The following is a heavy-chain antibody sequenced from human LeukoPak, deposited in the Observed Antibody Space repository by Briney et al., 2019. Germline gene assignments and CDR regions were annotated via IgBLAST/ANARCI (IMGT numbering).Heavy chain of an antibody. J-gene: IGHJ4*02. CDR1: GGSFSGYY. CDR3: ARGYLDCSSTSCQYYFDY. V-gene: IGHV4-34*01. CDR2: INHSGST. Sequence: SETLSLTCAVYGGSFSGYYWSWIRQPPGKGLEWIGEINHSGSTNYNPSLKSRVTISVDTSKNQFSLKLSSVTAADMVVYYCARGYLDCSSTSCQYYFDYWGQGTLVTVSS. D-gene: IGHD2-2*01.